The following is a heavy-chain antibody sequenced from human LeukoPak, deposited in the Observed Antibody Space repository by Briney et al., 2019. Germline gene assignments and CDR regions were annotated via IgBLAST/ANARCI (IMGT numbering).Heavy chain of an antibody. J-gene: IGHJ4*02. V-gene: IGHV1-69*04. CDR3: ARDRPDYYDSSGYYDY. Sequence: SVKVSCKASGGTFSSYAISWVRQAPGQGLEWMGRIIPILGIANYAQKLQGRVTMTTDTSTSTAYMELRSLRSDDTAVYYCARDRPDYYDSSGYYDYWGQGTLVTVSS. CDR2: IIPILGIA. D-gene: IGHD3-22*01. CDR1: GGTFSSYA.